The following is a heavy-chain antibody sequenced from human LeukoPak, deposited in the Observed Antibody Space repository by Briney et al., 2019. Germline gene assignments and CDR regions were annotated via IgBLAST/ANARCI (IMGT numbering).Heavy chain of an antibody. CDR2: ISAYNGNT. J-gene: IGHJ6*03. V-gene: IGHV1-18*01. Sequence: ASVKVSCKASGYTFTSYGISWVRQAPGQGLEWMGWISAYNGNTNYAQKLQGRVTMTTDTSTSTAYMELRSLRSDDTAVYYCARGRFLEWSWPLYYYYYMDVWGKGTTVTVSS. D-gene: IGHD3-3*01. CDR3: ARGRFLEWSWPLYYYYYMDV. CDR1: GYTFTSYG.